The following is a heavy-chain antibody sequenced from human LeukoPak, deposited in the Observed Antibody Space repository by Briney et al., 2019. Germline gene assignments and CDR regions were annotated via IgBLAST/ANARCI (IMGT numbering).Heavy chain of an antibody. CDR2: IYTSGST. CDR3: ARDGRGYASSWYFDL. J-gene: IGHJ4*02. V-gene: IGHV4-61*02. D-gene: IGHD6-13*01. CDR1: GGSISNGVYY. Sequence: PSETLSLTCTVSGGSISNGVYYWSWIRQPAGKGLEWIGRIYTSGSTNYSPSLKSRVTLSVDTSRNQFSLRLSSVTAADTAVYYCARDGRGYASSWYFDLWGQGTLVTVSS.